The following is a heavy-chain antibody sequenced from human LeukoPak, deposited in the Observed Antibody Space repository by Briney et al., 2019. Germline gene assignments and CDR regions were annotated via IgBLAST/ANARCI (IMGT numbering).Heavy chain of an antibody. D-gene: IGHD6-13*01. CDR1: GYTFNTYG. CDR2: INPYNGDT. J-gene: IGHJ4*02. CDR3: ASHSSSWYGFDY. V-gene: IGHV1-18*01. Sequence: ASVKVSCKASGYTFNTYGISWVRQASGQGLEWMGWINPYNGDTSYERKFQDRFTMITDTSTSTAYMELRSLRSDDTAVYYCASHSSSWYGFDYWGQGTLVTVSS.